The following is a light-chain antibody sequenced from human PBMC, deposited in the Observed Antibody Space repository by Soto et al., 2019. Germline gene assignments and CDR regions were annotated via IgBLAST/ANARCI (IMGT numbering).Light chain of an antibody. CDR3: QYYGGSPT. V-gene: IGKV3-20*01. CDR2: GAS. J-gene: IGKJ4*01. Sequence: EIVLTQSPGTLSLSPGERATLSCRASQSISSDDLAWYQQKPGHAPRLLIHGASTAAPGIPDRFSGSGSGTDFTLTSVRLEPEDFALYYCQYYGGSPTFGGGTRVEIK. CDR1: QSISSDD.